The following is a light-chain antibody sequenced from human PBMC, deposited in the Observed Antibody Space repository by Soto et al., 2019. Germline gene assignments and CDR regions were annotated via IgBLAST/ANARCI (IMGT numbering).Light chain of an antibody. J-gene: IGKJ1*01. CDR1: QSVNSRY. CDR2: GAS. CDR3: QQYNNWPPWT. Sequence: EIVLTQSPGTLTLSPGERATLSCRASQSVNSRYLAWYQQKAGQAPRLLIYGASSRATGIPDRFSGSGSGTDFTLTISRLEPEDFAVYYCQQYNNWPPWTFGQGTKVDIK. V-gene: IGKV3-20*01.